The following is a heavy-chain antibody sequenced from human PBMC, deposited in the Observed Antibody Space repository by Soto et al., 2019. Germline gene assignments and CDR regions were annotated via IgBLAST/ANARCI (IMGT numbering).Heavy chain of an antibody. CDR2: ISSSGSTI. V-gene: IGHV3-11*01. D-gene: IGHD3-10*01. CDR1: GFTFSDYY. J-gene: IGHJ5*02. CDR3: ARDYYASGSYGWFDP. Sequence: PGXSLRLSCAASGFTFSDYYLSWIRQAPGKGLEWISYISSSGSTIYYADSVKGRFTISRDNAKNSLYLQMNSLRAEDTAVYYCARDYYASGSYGWFDPWGQGTLVTVSS.